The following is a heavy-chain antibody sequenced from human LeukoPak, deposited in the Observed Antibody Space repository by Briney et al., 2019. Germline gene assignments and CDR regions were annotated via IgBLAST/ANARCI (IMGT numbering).Heavy chain of an antibody. V-gene: IGHV4-31*03. Sequence: PSETLSLTCTVSGGSISSGGYYWSWIRQHPGKGLEWIGYIYYSGSTYYNPSLKSRVTISVDTSKNQFSLKLSSVTAADTAVYYCAREGTTGWFDPWGQGTLVTVSS. D-gene: IGHD1-14*01. CDR2: IYYSGST. J-gene: IGHJ5*02. CDR3: AREGTTGWFDP. CDR1: GGSISSGGYY.